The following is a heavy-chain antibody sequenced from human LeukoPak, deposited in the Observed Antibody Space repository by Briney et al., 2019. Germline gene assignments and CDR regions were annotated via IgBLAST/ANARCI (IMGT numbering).Heavy chain of an antibody. CDR3: ARVYGDHDAFDI. CDR1: GGSVSSGSYY. D-gene: IGHD4-17*01. CDR2: IYYSGST. V-gene: IGHV4-61*01. J-gene: IGHJ3*02. Sequence: SETLSLTCTVSGGSVSSGSYYWSWIRQPPGKGLEWLGYIYYSGSTNYNPSLKSRVTISVDTSKNQFSLKLSSVTAADTAVYYCARVYGDHDAFDIWGQGTMVTVPS.